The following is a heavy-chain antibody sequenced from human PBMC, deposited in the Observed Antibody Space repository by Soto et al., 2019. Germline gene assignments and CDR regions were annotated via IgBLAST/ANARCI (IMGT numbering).Heavy chain of an antibody. V-gene: IGHV7-4-1*01. Sequence: ASVKVSCKASGYTFTSYAMNWVRQAPGQGLEWMGWINTNTGNPTYAQGFTGRFVFSLDTSVSTAYLQICSLKAEDTAVYYCALHGSGSYPYYYYYGMDVWVQGTTVTAS. J-gene: IGHJ6*02. D-gene: IGHD3-10*01. CDR3: ALHGSGSYPYYYYYGMDV. CDR1: GYTFTSYA. CDR2: INTNTGNP.